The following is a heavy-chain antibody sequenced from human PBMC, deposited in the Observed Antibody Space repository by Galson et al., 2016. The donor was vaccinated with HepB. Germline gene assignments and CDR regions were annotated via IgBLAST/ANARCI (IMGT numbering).Heavy chain of an antibody. CDR2: ISSSSTYI. CDR3: TRGFALPPVFDY. J-gene: IGHJ4*02. V-gene: IGHV3-21*06. CDR1: GFTFSSYS. Sequence: SLRLSCAASGFTFSSYSMNWVRQAPGKGLEWVSSISSSSTYIYYADSVKGRFTISRDNAKNSLYLQMNSLRAEDTAVYYCTRGFALPPVFDYWGQGTLVAVSS.